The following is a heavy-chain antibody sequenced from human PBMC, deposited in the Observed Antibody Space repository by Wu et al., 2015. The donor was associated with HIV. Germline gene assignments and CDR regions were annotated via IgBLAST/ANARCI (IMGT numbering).Heavy chain of an antibody. D-gene: IGHD3-9*01. CDR1: GYTFTGYY. CDR3: AREKVYYDILTGYHGRDAFDI. Sequence: QVQLVQSGAXVKKPGASVKVSCKASGYTFTGYYMHWVRQAPGQGLEWMGWINPNSGGTNYAQKFQGRVTMTRDTSISTAYMELSRLRSDDTAVYYCAREKVYYDILTGYHGRDAFDIWGQGTMVTVSS. J-gene: IGHJ3*02. CDR2: INPNSGGT. V-gene: IGHV1-2*02.